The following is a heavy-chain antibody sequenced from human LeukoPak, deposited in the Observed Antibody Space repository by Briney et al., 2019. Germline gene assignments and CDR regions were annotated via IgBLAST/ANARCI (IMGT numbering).Heavy chain of an antibody. CDR1: RYTFTSYA. D-gene: IGHD3-22*01. CDR3: ARVVRGSSGYRYYFDY. Sequence: ASVKVSCKASRYTFTSYAMNWVRQAPGQGLEWMGWINTNTGNPTYAQGFTARFVFSLDTSVSTAYLQISSLKAEDTAVYYCARVVRGSSGYRYYFDYWGQGTLLTVSS. CDR2: INTNTGNP. V-gene: IGHV7-4-1*02. J-gene: IGHJ4*02.